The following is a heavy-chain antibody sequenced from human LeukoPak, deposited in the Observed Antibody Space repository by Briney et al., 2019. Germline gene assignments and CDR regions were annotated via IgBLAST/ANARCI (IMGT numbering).Heavy chain of an antibody. V-gene: IGHV3-73*01. CDR2: IRSKANSYAT. CDR1: GFTFSGSA. CDR3: TRLEIYQTNPYSGSLNP. D-gene: IGHD1-26*01. Sequence: PGGSLRLSCAASGFTFSGSAMHWVRQASGKGLEWVGRIRSKANSYATAYAASVKGRFTISRDDPKNTAYLQMNSLKTEDTAVYYCTRLEIYQTNPYSGSLNPWGQGTLVTVSS. J-gene: IGHJ5*02.